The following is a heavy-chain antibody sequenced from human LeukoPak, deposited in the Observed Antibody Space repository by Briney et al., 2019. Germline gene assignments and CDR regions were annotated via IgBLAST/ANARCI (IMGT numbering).Heavy chain of an antibody. V-gene: IGHV1-18*01. J-gene: IGHJ4*02. CDR3: ARDGGDYDFWSGYLHYFDY. D-gene: IGHD3-3*01. Sequence: ASVKVSCTASGYTFTSYGISWVRQAPGQGLEWMGWISAYNGNTNYAQKLQGRVTMTTDTSTSTAYMELRSLRSDDTAVYYCARDGGDYDFWSGYLHYFDYWGQGTLVTVSS. CDR1: GYTFTSYG. CDR2: ISAYNGNT.